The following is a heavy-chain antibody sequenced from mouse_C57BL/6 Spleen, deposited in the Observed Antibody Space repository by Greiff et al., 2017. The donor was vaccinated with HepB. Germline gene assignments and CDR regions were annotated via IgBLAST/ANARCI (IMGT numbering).Heavy chain of an antibody. D-gene: IGHD1-1*01. J-gene: IGHJ2*01. CDR2: IYPRSGNT. CDR3: ARSTKYYGSSPSYYFDY. Sequence: VKLVESGAELARPGASVKLSCKASGYTFTSYGISWVKQRTGQGLEWIGEIYPRSGNTYYNEKFKGKATLTADKSSSTAYMELRSLTSEDSAVYFCARSTKYYGSSPSYYFDYWGQGTTLTVSS. V-gene: IGHV1-81*01. CDR1: GYTFTSYG.